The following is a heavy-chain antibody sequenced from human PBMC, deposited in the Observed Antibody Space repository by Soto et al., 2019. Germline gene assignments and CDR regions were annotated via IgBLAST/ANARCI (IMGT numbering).Heavy chain of an antibody. D-gene: IGHD2-21*01. CDR3: VHCTLGSCAHVYFDY. J-gene: IGHJ4*02. CDR1: GFSVSSNGAR. Sequence: QITLKKSGPPLVKPTQTLTFTCSFSGFSVSSNGARVGWIRQPPGKALEWRALIYWDDDKHYNPSLKTRLTILKDTSKNQVVLTVTDMDPVDTASYYSVHCTLGSCAHVYFDYWGPGTLVTVSS. V-gene: IGHV2-5*02. CDR2: IYWDDDK.